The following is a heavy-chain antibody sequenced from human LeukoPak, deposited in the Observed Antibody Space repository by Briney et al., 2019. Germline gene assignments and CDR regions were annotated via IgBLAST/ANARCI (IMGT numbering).Heavy chain of an antibody. V-gene: IGHV1-69*02. D-gene: IGHD3-22*01. J-gene: IGHJ4*02. CDR2: IIPILGIA. CDR3: ARGLYDSSGYYTTFYSFDY. Sequence: GASVTVSRKSSVGTCSSYTISWVRQAPGQGLEWMGRIIPILGIANYAQKFQGRVTITADKSTSTDYMEMSSLRSQDTAAYCWARGLYDSSGYYTTFYSFDYWGQGTLVTVSS. CDR1: VGTCSSYT.